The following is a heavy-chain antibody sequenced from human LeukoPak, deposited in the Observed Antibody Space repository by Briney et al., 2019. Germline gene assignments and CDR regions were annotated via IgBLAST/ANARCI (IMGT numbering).Heavy chain of an antibody. CDR2: MNPNSGNT. CDR3: ARGLRREQQLLRAFDY. D-gene: IGHD6-13*01. CDR1: GYTFTNCD. Sequence: ASVRVSCKASGYTFTNCDINWVRQASGQGLEWMGWMNPNSGNTGSAQKFQGRVTMTSNTSISTAYMELSSLRSEDTAVYYCARGLRREQQLLRAFDYWGQGTPVTVSS. J-gene: IGHJ4*02. V-gene: IGHV1-8*01.